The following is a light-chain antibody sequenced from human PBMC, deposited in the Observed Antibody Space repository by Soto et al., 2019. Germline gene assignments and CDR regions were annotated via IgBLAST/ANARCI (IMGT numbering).Light chain of an antibody. V-gene: IGKV1-5*01. CDR1: QTITNW. Sequence: DIQMTQSPSILSASVGDRVTITCRSSQTITNWLAWYQQKPGKAPRLLIYDASSLESWVPSRFSGSGSGTEFTLTISSLQSEDFATYYCHRYKSCWTFGQGTKVDI. CDR3: HRYKSCWT. J-gene: IGKJ1*01. CDR2: DAS.